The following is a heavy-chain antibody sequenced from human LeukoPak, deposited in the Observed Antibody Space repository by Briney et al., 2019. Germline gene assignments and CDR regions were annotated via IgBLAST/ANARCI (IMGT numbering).Heavy chain of an antibody. CDR1: GYTFTGYY. V-gene: IGHV1-2*02. D-gene: IGHD6-13*01. Sequence: ASVKVSCKASGYTFTGYYMHWVRQAPGQGLEWMGWINPNSGGTNYAQKFQGRVTMTRDTSICTAYMELSRLRSDDTAVYYCARVPGYSSSWYVGAFDIWGQGTMVTVSS. J-gene: IGHJ3*02. CDR3: ARVPGYSSSWYVGAFDI. CDR2: INPNSGGT.